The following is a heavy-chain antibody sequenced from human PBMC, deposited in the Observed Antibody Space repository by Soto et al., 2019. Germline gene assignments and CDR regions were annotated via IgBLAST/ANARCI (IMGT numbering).Heavy chain of an antibody. CDR1: GFTFSSYG. Sequence: GGSLRLSCAASGFTFSSYGMHWVRQAPGKGLEWVAVISYDGSNKYYADSVKGRFTISRDNAKNSLYLQMNSLRAEDTAVYYCATDKLGYCSDGRCYRPGYFENWGQGTPVTVSS. D-gene: IGHD2-15*01. CDR3: ATDKLGYCSDGRCYRPGYFEN. V-gene: IGHV3-30*03. CDR2: ISYDGSNK. J-gene: IGHJ4*02.